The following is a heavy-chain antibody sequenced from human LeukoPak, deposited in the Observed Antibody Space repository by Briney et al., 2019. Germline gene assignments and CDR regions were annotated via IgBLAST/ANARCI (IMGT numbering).Heavy chain of an antibody. CDR2: IYSSGST. V-gene: IGHV4-4*07. Sequence: PSETLSLTCIVSGGSISSYFWSWIRQPAGKGLEWIGRIYSSGSTNYNPSLKSRVTMSVDTSKNQFSLKLNSVTAADTAVYYCARDYRIFLEWLSDLLEDYYGMDVWGQGTTVTVSS. CDR1: GGSISSYF. D-gene: IGHD3-3*01. J-gene: IGHJ6*02. CDR3: ARDYRIFLEWLSDLLEDYYGMDV.